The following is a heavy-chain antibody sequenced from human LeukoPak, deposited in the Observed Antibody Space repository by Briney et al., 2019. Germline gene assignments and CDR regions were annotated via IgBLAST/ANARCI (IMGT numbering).Heavy chain of an antibody. CDR3: AAPYSSTWFDY. V-gene: IGHV1-58*01. CDR2: IVVGSDNT. CDR1: GFTFTSSPA. D-gene: IGHD6-13*01. Sequence: PLASVKVSCKASGFTFTSSPAVQWVRQARGQRLEWIGWIVVGSDNTNYAQKFQERVTITRDMSTSTAYMELSSLRSEDTAVYYCAAPYSSTWFDYWGQGTLVTVSS. J-gene: IGHJ4*02.